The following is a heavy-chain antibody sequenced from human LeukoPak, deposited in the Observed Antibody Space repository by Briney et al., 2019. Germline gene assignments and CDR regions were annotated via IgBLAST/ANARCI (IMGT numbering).Heavy chain of an antibody. CDR3: ARDPSSGWYLKGWFDP. J-gene: IGHJ5*02. CDR1: GFTFSSYA. V-gene: IGHV3-23*01. CDR2: ISGTGGYT. D-gene: IGHD6-19*01. Sequence: GGSLRLSCGASGFTFSSYAMTWVRQAPGKGLEWVSAISGTGGYTYYTDSVKGRFTISRDNAKNSLYLQMNSLRAEDTAVYYCARDPSSGWYLKGWFDPWGQGTLVTVSS.